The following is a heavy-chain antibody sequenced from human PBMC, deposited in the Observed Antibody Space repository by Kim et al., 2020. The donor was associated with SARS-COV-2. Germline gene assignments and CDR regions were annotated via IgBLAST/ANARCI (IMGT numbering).Heavy chain of an antibody. J-gene: IGHJ5*02. CDR3: TRDLVYGVCWFDP. V-gene: IGHV3-49*02. Sequence: AASVKGRFTISRDDSQSIAYLQMNSLKTEDTAVYYCTRDLVYGVCWFDPWGQGTLVTVSS. D-gene: IGHD3-10*02.